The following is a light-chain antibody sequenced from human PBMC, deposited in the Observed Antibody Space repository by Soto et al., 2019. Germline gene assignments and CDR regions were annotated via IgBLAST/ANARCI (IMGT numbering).Light chain of an antibody. CDR3: CSYAGNTTWV. V-gene: IGLV2-23*01. CDR2: EGT. Sequence: QSVLTQPASVSGSPGQSITISCTGTSSDVGSYNLVSWYQQDPGKAPKLMIYEGTKRPSGVSNRFSASKSGSTASLTISGLQAEDEGDYYCCSYAGNTTWVFGGGTKVTVL. CDR1: SSDVGSYNL. J-gene: IGLJ3*02.